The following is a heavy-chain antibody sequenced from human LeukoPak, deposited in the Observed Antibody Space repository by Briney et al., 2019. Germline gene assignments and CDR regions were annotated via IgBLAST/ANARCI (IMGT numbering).Heavy chain of an antibody. V-gene: IGHV4-34*01. CDR1: GGSFTTYY. D-gene: IGHD6-19*01. CDR2: INHSGST. J-gene: IGHJ4*02. Sequence: PSETLSLTCAVYGGSFTTYYWSWIRQPPGKGLEWIGEINHSGSTNYNPSLKSRVTISVDTSKNQFSLKLSSVTAADTAVYYCTMGWYYFDYWGQGTLVTVSS. CDR3: TMGWYYFDY.